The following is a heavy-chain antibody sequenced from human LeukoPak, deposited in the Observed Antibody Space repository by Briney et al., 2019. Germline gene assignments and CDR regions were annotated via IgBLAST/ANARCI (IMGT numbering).Heavy chain of an antibody. Sequence: GRSLRLSCAASGFTFSESWMTWVRQAPGKGLEWVAHIKDDGSDKYYVDSVTGRFTISRDNTKNSLFLQMTSLTAEDTAVYYCATWDNAWEFAYWGQGTLVTVSS. J-gene: IGHJ4*02. CDR1: GFTFSESW. D-gene: IGHD1-26*01. CDR2: IKDDGSDK. CDR3: ATWDNAWEFAY. V-gene: IGHV3-7*05.